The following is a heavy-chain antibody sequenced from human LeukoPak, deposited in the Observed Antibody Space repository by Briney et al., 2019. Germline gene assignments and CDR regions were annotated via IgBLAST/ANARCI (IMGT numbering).Heavy chain of an antibody. J-gene: IGHJ4*02. D-gene: IGHD3-22*01. Sequence: GASVKVSCKASGYTFTGYYMHWVRQAPGQGLEWMGWINPNSGGTNYAQKFQGRVTMTRDTSISTAYMELSRLRSDDTAVYYCARDPYYYDSSGYYDYWGQGTLVTVSS. CDR1: GYTFTGYY. V-gene: IGHV1-2*02. CDR2: INPNSGGT. CDR3: ARDPYYYDSSGYYDY.